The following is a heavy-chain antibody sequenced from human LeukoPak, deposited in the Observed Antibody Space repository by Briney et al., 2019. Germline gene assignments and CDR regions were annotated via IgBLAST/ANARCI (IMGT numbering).Heavy chain of an antibody. D-gene: IGHD3-10*01. CDR2: IYYSGST. V-gene: IGHV4-59*01. Sequence: KTSETLSLTCTVSGGSISSYYWSWIRQPPGKGLEWIGYIYYSGSTNYNPSLKSRVTISVDTSKNQFSLKLSSVTAADTAVYYCARGTPPHGSGSYFIDYWGQGTLVTVSS. CDR3: ARGTPPHGSGSYFIDY. J-gene: IGHJ4*02. CDR1: GGSISSYY.